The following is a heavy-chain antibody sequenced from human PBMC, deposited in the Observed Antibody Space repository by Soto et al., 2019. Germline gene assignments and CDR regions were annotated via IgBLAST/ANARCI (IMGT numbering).Heavy chain of an antibody. CDR2: ISDGGTTI. D-gene: IGHD2-8*02. CDR1: GFIFSDYE. CDR3: VKEYCTGGTCFDAFDP. Sequence: EAELVESGGGLVQPGGSLTLSCAASGFIFSDYEVDWVRQAPGRGPEWISYISDGGTTIYYAASVKGRFTISRDDAKKSLYLHMNNLRVDDTAIYFCVKEYCTGGTCFDAFDPWGQGTVVTVSS. J-gene: IGHJ3*01. V-gene: IGHV3-48*03.